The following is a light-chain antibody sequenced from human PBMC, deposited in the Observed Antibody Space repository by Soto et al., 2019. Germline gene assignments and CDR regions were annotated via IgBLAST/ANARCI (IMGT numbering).Light chain of an antibody. V-gene: IGLV9-49*01. Sequence: QPVLTQPPSASASLGASVTLTCTLSSGYSNYKVDWYQQRPGKGPRFVMRVSTGGIVGSKGDGIPDRFSVLGSGLNRYLTIKNIQEEDESDYHCGADHGSGSNFVGVFGTGTKLTVL. CDR2: VSTGGIVG. CDR3: GADHGSGSNFVGV. CDR1: SGYSNYK. J-gene: IGLJ1*01.